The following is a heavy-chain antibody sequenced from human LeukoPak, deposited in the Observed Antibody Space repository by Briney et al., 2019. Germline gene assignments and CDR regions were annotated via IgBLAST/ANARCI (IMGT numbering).Heavy chain of an antibody. Sequence: ASVKVSCKASGYTFTSYDINWVRQATGQGLEWMGWMNPNSGNTGYAQKFQGRVTMTRDMSTSTVYMELSSLRSEDTAVYYCARGPVEYDAFDIWGQGTMVTVSS. CDR3: ARGPVEYDAFDI. D-gene: IGHD3-3*01. CDR2: MNPNSGNT. J-gene: IGHJ3*02. V-gene: IGHV1-8*02. CDR1: GYTFTSYD.